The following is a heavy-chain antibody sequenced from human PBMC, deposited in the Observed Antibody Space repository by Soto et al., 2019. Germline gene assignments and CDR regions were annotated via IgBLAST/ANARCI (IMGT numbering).Heavy chain of an antibody. CDR1: GGSLSNYY. Sequence: SEILSLTCTVSGGSLSNYYWSWIRQPAGKGLEWIGRVYTVGSTNYNPSLKTRVTMSIDTSKNQFSLRLTSVTAADTAVYFCARSPQTHSYAQFDSWGQGSLVT. CDR2: VYTVGST. V-gene: IGHV4-4*07. J-gene: IGHJ4*02. D-gene: IGHD3-16*01. CDR3: ARSPQTHSYAQFDS.